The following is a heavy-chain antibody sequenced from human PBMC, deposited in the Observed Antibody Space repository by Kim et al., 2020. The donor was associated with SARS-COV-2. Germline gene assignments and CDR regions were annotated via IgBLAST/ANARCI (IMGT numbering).Heavy chain of an antibody. CDR2: INHSGST. CDR3: ARGTPSYGVRGVIPPHFD. Sequence: SETLSLTCAVYGGSFSGYYWSWIRQPPGKGLEWIGEINHSGSTNYNPSLKSRVTISVDTFKNKFSLKLSSVTAADTAVYYCARGTPSYGVRGVIPPHFD. J-gene: IGHJ4*01. CDR1: GGSFSGYY. V-gene: IGHV4-34*01. D-gene: IGHD3-10*01.